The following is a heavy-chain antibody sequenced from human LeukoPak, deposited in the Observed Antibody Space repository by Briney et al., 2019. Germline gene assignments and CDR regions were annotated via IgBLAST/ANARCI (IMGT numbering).Heavy chain of an antibody. Sequence: PGRSLRLSFAASGFTFDDYAMHWVRQAPGKGLEWVSGISWNSGSIGYADSVKGRFTISRDNAKNSLYLQMNSLRAEDMALYYCAKDRDFWSGFDYWGQGTLVTVSS. CDR1: GFTFDDYA. D-gene: IGHD3-3*01. CDR3: AKDRDFWSGFDY. J-gene: IGHJ4*02. CDR2: ISWNSGSI. V-gene: IGHV3-9*03.